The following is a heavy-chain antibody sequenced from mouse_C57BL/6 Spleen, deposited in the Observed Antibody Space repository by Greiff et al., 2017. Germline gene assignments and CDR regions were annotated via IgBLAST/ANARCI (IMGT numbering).Heavy chain of an antibody. V-gene: IGHV2-2*01. CDR1: GFSLTSYG. J-gene: IGHJ4*01. CDR3: ARKGRDGAMDY. CDR2: IWSGGST. D-gene: IGHD3-3*01. Sequence: VQLQQSGPGLVQPSQSLSITCTVSGFSLTSYGVHWVRQSPGKGLEWLGVIWSGGSTDYNAAFISRLSISKDNSKSQVFFQMNSLQADDTALYYCARKGRDGAMDYWGQGTSVTVSS.